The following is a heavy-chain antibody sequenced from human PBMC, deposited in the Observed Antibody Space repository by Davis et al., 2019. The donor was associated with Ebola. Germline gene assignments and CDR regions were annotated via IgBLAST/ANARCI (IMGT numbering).Heavy chain of an antibody. CDR2: ISAYNGNT. Sequence: AASVTVSCQASGYTFTSYAMHWVRQAPGQGLEWMGWISAYNGNTNYAQKLQGRVTMTTDTSTSTAYMELRSLRSDDTAVYYCARARAVAGTFYRLDYWGQGTLVTVSS. CDR1: GYTFTSYA. V-gene: IGHV1-18*01. CDR3: ARARAVAGTFYRLDY. J-gene: IGHJ4*02. D-gene: IGHD6-19*01.